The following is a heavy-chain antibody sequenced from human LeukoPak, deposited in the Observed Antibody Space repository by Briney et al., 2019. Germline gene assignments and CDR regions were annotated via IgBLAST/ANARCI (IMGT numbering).Heavy chain of an antibody. CDR2: IGVAGDT. D-gene: IGHD1-1*01. CDR3: ARGPTHLYYGMDV. Sequence: PGGFLRLSWAASVFTVSNSYIHWVRESTWGGLEWVSTIGVAGDTYYSASVKGRFTISRDNARNSLFLQMFSLKAEDTAVYYCARGPTHLYYGMDVWGPGTTVTVSS. V-gene: IGHV3-13*01. J-gene: IGHJ6*02. CDR1: VFTVSNSY.